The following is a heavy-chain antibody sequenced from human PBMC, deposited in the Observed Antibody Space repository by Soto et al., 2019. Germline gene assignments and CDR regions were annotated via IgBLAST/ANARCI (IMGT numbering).Heavy chain of an antibody. D-gene: IGHD2-15*01. J-gene: IGHJ4*02. CDR2: INHSGST. CDR3: ARGDCSGGSCHFDY. CDR1: GGSFSGYY. V-gene: IGHV4-34*01. Sequence: QVQLQQWGAGLLKPSETLSLTCAVYGGSFSGYYWSWIRQPPGKGLEWIGEINHSGSTNYNPPLKSRVTISVDTSKNQFSLKLSSVTAADTAVYYCARGDCSGGSCHFDYWGQGTLVTVSS.